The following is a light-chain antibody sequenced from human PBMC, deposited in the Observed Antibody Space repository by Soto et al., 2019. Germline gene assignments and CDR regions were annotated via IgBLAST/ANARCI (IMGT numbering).Light chain of an antibody. Sequence: QSALTQPPSASGSPGQSVTISCTGTSSDIGGYNYVSWYQQHPGKAPKLMIYEVSERPSGVPDRFSGSKSGNTASLTVSGLQAEDEAYYYCSSYAGSNNVVFGGGTKVTVL. CDR2: EVS. V-gene: IGLV2-8*01. CDR3: SSYAGSNNVV. CDR1: SSDIGGYNY. J-gene: IGLJ2*01.